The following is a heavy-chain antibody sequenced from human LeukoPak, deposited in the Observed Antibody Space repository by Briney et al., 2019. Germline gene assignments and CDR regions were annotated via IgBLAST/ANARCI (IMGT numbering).Heavy chain of an antibody. Sequence: SETLSLTCTVSGGSISSYYRSWIRQPPGKGLEWIGYIYYSGSTNYNPSLKSRVTISVDTSKNQFSLKLSSVTAADTAVYYCARDYDFWSGYQLVRYLDVWGKGTTVTVSS. J-gene: IGHJ6*03. CDR1: GGSISSYY. CDR2: IYYSGST. D-gene: IGHD3-3*01. V-gene: IGHV4-59*12. CDR3: ARDYDFWSGYQLVRYLDV.